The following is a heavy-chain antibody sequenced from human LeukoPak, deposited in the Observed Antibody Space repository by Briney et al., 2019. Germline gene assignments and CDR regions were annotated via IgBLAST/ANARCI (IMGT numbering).Heavy chain of an antibody. CDR1: GFTFSSYS. Sequence: PGGSLRLSCAASGFTFSSYSMNWVRQAPGKGLEWVSSISSSSSCIYYADSVKGRFTISRDNAKNSLYLQMNSLRAEDTAVYYCASLDDSSGYLDLLGAFDIWGQGTMVTVSS. V-gene: IGHV3-21*01. CDR3: ASLDDSSGYLDLLGAFDI. D-gene: IGHD3-22*01. CDR2: ISSSSSCI. J-gene: IGHJ3*02.